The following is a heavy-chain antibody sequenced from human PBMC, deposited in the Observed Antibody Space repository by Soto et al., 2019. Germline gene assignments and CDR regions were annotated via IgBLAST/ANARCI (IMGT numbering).Heavy chain of an antibody. Sequence: PSETLSLTCTVAGGSISSSSDYWGWIRQPPGKGLEWIGSIYYSGSTYYNPSLKSRVTISVDTSKNQFSLKLSSVTAADTAVYYGARELIQRSPHYRMYVWGQGTTVTVSS. CDR2: IYYSGST. J-gene: IGHJ6*02. CDR3: ARELIQRSPHYRMYV. CDR1: GGSISSSSDY. V-gene: IGHV4-39*02.